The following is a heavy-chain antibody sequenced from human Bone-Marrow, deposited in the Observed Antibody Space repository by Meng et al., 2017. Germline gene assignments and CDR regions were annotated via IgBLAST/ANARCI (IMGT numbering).Heavy chain of an antibody. CDR3: ARGEEWELLNY. V-gene: IGHV3-74*01. CDR1: GITFSSNW. J-gene: IGHJ4*02. CDR2: INNDGSGT. D-gene: IGHD1-26*01. Sequence: EVQRVEGGGGLVEPGGPLRLSCAACGITFSSNWMHWVRQAPGKGLVWVSCINNDGSGTGYADYVKGRFTIYRDNAKNTLYLQMNSLRAADTDVYYCARGEEWELLNYWGQGTLVTVSS.